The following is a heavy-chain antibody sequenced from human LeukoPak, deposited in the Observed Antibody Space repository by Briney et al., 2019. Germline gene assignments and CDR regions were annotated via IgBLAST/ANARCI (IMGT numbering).Heavy chain of an antibody. J-gene: IGHJ3*02. Sequence: GGSLRLSCAASGFTFDDYGMSWVRQAPGKGLEWVSGINWNGGSTGYADSVKGRFTISRDNAKNSLYLQMNSLRAEDTALYYCARPRGWIQLWSGVFDIWGQGTMVTVSS. CDR2: INWNGGST. CDR1: GFTFDDYG. CDR3: ARPRGWIQLWSGVFDI. D-gene: IGHD5-18*01. V-gene: IGHV3-20*04.